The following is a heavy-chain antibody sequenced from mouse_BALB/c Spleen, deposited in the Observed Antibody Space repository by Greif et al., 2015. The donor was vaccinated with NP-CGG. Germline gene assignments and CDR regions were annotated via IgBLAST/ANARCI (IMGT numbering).Heavy chain of an antibody. CDR3: ARSTLGAMDY. D-gene: IGHD4-1*01. Sequence: EVQVVESGAELVKPGASVKLSCTASGFNIKDTYMHWVKQRPEQGLEWIGRIDPANGNTKYDPKFQGKATITADTSSNTAYLQLSSLTSEDTAVYYRARSTLGAMDYWGQGTSVTVSS. CDR1: GFNIKDTY. J-gene: IGHJ4*01. V-gene: IGHV14-3*02. CDR2: IDPANGNT.